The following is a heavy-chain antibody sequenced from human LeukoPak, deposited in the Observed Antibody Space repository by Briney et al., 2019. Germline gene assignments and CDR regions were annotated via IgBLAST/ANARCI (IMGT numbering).Heavy chain of an antibody. Sequence: SETLSLTCAVSGGSISSSNWWSWVRQPPGKGLEWIGEIYHSGSTYYNPSLKSRVTISVDTSKNQFSLKLSSVTAADTAVYYCARLSDILTGRYYYYYYGMDVWGQGTTVTVSS. CDR3: ARLSDILTGRYYYYYYGMDV. D-gene: IGHD3-9*01. V-gene: IGHV4-4*02. CDR2: IYHSGST. CDR1: GGSISSSNW. J-gene: IGHJ6*02.